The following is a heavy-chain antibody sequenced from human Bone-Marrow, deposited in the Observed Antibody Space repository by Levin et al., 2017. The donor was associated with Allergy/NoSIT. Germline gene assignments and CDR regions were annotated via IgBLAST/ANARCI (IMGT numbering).Heavy chain of an antibody. V-gene: IGHV1-18*01. CDR2: ISPDNGHA. CDR1: GYTFNHYG. CDR3: ARGQGGYESFDY. D-gene: IGHD5-12*01. J-gene: IGHJ4*02. Sequence: AASVKVSCKTSGYTFNHYGIDWVRQAPGQGLEWVGWISPDNGHADYAQKLQGRVTMTTDRATTTAYLELKSLTSDDTAVYYCARGQGGYESFDYWGLGTLVTVSS.